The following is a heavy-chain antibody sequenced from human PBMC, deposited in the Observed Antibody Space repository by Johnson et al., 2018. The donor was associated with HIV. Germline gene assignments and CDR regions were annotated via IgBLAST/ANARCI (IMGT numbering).Heavy chain of an antibody. J-gene: IGHJ3*01. CDR1: GFTFDDYG. CDR3: ARVGVDDAFDF. D-gene: IGHD2-15*01. V-gene: IGHV3-20*04. Sequence: VQLVESGGGVVQPGGSLRLSCAASGFTFDDYGMSWVRQAPGKGLEWVSGINWNGGSTDYADSVKGRFTISRDNAKNSLFLQMNSLRAEDTALYSCARVGVDDAFDFWGQGTMVTVSS. CDR2: INWNGGST.